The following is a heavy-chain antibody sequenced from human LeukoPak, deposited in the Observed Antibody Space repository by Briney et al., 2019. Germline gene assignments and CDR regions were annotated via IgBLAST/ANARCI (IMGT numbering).Heavy chain of an antibody. D-gene: IGHD2-2*01. CDR1: GFTVSSNY. J-gene: IGHJ4*02. CDR3: AREGLGYCSSTSCSPDYFDY. Sequence: GGSLRLSCEASGFTVSSNYMSWVRQAPGKGLEWVSVIYSGGSTYYADSVKGRFTISRDNSKNTLYLQMNSLRAEDTAVYYCAREGLGYCSSTSCSPDYFDYWGQGTLVTVSS. CDR2: IYSGGST. V-gene: IGHV3-53*01.